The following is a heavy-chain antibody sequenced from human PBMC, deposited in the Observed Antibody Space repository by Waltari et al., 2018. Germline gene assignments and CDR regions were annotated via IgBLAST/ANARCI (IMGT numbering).Heavy chain of an antibody. CDR2: IMTDGREE. Sequence: EVQLVESGGGLVQPGGSLRPSCAASGFTLRNYGVSWVRQAPGKGPEWVANIMTDGREEYYVDSVRGRFTISRDNAKNSLYLQMNSLRPEDTAVYYCVRDQWFAFDIWGQGTMVTVSS. CDR3: VRDQWFAFDI. CDR1: GFTLRNYG. V-gene: IGHV3-7*01. D-gene: IGHD3-22*01. J-gene: IGHJ3*02.